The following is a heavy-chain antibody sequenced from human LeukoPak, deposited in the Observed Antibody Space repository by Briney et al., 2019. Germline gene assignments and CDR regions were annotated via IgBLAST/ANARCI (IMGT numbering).Heavy chain of an antibody. CDR3: ARYCDYAFDY. D-gene: IGHD4-17*01. CDR2: ISTTSVM. Sequence: PGGSLRLSCAASGFTFSSYSMNWVRQAPGKGLEWISYISTTSVMYYADSVKGRFTISRDNAKNSLYLQMNSLRDEDTAVYYCARYCDYAFDYWGQGTLVTVSS. J-gene: IGHJ4*02. V-gene: IGHV3-48*02. CDR1: GFTFSSYS.